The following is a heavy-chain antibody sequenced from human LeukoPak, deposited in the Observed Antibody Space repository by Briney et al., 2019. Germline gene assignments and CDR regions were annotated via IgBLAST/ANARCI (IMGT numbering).Heavy chain of an antibody. V-gene: IGHV3-7*01. J-gene: IGHJ6*03. CDR2: IKKDGSET. CDR3: SGGSGWLMDV. CDR1: GFTFSSYW. D-gene: IGHD6-19*01. Sequence: GGSLRLSCAASGFTFSSYWMSWVRQAPGKGLEWVANIKKDGSETKYVDSLRGRFTISRDNAKNSLYLQINGLTVEDTAVYYCSGGSGWLMDVWGKGTTVTVSS.